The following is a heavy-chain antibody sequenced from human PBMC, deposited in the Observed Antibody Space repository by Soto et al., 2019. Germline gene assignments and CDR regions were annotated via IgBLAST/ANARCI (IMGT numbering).Heavy chain of an antibody. V-gene: IGHV3-21*01. CDR2: ISSSSSYI. D-gene: IGHD3-22*01. J-gene: IGHJ5*02. CDR1: GFTFSSYS. CDR3: ARDRNTMIVVGIWFDP. Sequence: GGSLRLSCAASGFTFSSYSMNWVRQAPGKGLEWVSSISSSSSYIYYADSVKGRFTISRDNAKNSLYLQMNSLRAEDTAVYYCARDRNTMIVVGIWFDPWGQGTLVTLSS.